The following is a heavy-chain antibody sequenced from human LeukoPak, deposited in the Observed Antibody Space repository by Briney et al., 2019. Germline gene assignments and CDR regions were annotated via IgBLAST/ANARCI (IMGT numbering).Heavy chain of an antibody. Sequence: GGSLRLSCAASGFTFSNAWMSWVRQAPGKGLEWVGRIKSKTDGGTTDYAAPVKGRFTISRDDSKNTLYLQMNSLKTADTAVYYCTTTYYDILTGYSYDYWGQGTLVTVSS. CDR2: IKSKTDGGTT. D-gene: IGHD3-9*01. V-gene: IGHV3-15*01. J-gene: IGHJ4*02. CDR3: TTTYYDILTGYSYDY. CDR1: GFTFSNAW.